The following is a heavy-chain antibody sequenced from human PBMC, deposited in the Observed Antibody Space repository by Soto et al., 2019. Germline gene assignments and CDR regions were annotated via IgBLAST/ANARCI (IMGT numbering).Heavy chain of an antibody. V-gene: IGHV4-59*01. CDR3: PRFPPSYTTGCSSFDY. J-gene: IGHJ4*02. D-gene: IGHD6-19*01. CDR2: IKYSGST. CDR1: GGSLSSYY. Sequence: SETLSLTCTVSGGSLSSYYWSWIRQPPGKRLEWIGYIKYSGSTSYNPSLKSRVTISVDTSKNQFSLKLNSVTAADTAVYSFPRFPPSYTTGCSSFDYWPQGPLFTFSS.